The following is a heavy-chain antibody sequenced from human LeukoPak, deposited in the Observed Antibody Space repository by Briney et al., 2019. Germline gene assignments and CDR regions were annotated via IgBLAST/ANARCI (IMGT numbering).Heavy chain of an antibody. V-gene: IGHV3-23*01. J-gene: IGHJ4*02. Sequence: PGGSLRLSCAASGFTFSSYAMSWVRQAPGEGLEWVSAISGSGGSTYYADSVKGRFTISRDNSKNTLYLQMNSLRAEDTAFYYCAKVPLSAGGWYEYWGQGTLVTVSS. CDR2: ISGSGGST. CDR3: AKVPLSAGGWYEY. D-gene: IGHD6-19*01. CDR1: GFTFSSYA.